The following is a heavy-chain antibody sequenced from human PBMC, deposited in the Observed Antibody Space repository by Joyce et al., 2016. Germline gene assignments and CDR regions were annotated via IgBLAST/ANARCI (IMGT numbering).Heavy chain of an antibody. CDR1: GGSISSSNYY. V-gene: IGHV4-39*01. J-gene: IGHJ5*02. CDR3: ARQENGFDP. CDR2: IYYTGST. Sequence: QLQLQESGPGLVKPSETLSLTCTVSGGSISSSNYYWGWIRQPPGKGLEWVGSIYYTGSTYDNPSLKSRVTISVDTSKNHFSLKLSSVTAADTAVYYCARQENGFDPWGQGTLVTVSS.